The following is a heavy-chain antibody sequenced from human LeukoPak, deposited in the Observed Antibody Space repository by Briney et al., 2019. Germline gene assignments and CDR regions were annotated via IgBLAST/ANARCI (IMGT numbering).Heavy chain of an antibody. J-gene: IGHJ4*02. V-gene: IGHV3-48*03. CDR1: GFTFRDYE. Sequence: PGGSLRLSCAASGFTFRDYEMNWVRQAPGKGLEWVSYIDIADTTTYYADSAKGRFTISRNNAENSLYLQMNDLRADDTAVFFCAKTTSWYYFYYWGQGTLVTGSS. CDR2: IDIADTTT. CDR3: AKTTSWYYFYY. D-gene: IGHD2-2*01.